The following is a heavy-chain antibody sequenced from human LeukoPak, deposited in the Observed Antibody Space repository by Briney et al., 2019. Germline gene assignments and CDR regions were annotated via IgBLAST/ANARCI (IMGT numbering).Heavy chain of an antibody. Sequence: ASVKVSCKASGYTFTDYYMHWVRQAPGQGLEWMGWIDPNSGGTNYAQKFQGRVTMTRDTSISTAYMELSRLRSDDTAVYYCAREGPIVGATHLVDYWGQGTLVTVSS. V-gene: IGHV1-2*02. CDR1: GYTFTDYY. CDR3: AREGPIVGATHLVDY. D-gene: IGHD1-26*01. J-gene: IGHJ4*02. CDR2: IDPNSGGT.